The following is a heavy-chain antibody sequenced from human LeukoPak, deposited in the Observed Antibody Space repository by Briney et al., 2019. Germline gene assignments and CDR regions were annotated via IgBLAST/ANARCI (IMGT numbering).Heavy chain of an antibody. D-gene: IGHD2-8*02. CDR2: INPNSGGT. Sequence: GASVKVSCKASGYTFTGYYMHWVRQAPGQGLEWMGWINPNSGGTNYAQKFQGRVTMTRDTSISTAYMELRSLRSDDTAVYYCARAGVVYAMGRWWFDPWGQGTLVTVSS. CDR1: GYTFTGYY. J-gene: IGHJ5*02. CDR3: ARAGVVYAMGRWWFDP. V-gene: IGHV1-2*02.